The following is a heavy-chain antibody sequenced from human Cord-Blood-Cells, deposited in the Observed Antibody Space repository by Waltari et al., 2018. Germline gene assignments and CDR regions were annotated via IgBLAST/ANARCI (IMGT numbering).Heavy chain of an antibody. CDR3: ARDGLSGGSGSYYYYYYMDV. Sequence: QVQLVQSGAEVKKPGASVKVSCKASGYTFTSYAMHWVRQAPGQRLEWMGWINPGNGNTKYSQKFQGRVTITRDTSASTAYMELSSLRSEDTAVYYCARDGLSGGSGSYYYYYYMDVWGKGTTVTVSS. CDR2: INPGNGNT. J-gene: IGHJ6*03. V-gene: IGHV1-3*01. CDR1: GYTFTSYA. D-gene: IGHD3-10*01.